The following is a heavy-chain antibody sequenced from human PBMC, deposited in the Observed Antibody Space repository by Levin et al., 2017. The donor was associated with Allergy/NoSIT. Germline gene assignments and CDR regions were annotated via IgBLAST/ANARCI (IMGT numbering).Heavy chain of an antibody. CDR2: TYYRSKWYN. Sequence: SQTLSLTCAISGDSVSSTSVAWNWIRQAPSRGLEWLGRTYYRSKWYNDYAVSVKSRITINPDTTKNQFYLQLNSVTPEDTAVYYCASWHHELRYFDLWGRGSLVTVSS. D-gene: IGHD4-23*01. CDR1: GDSVSSTSVA. CDR3: ASWHHELRYFDL. J-gene: IGHJ2*01. V-gene: IGHV6-1*01.